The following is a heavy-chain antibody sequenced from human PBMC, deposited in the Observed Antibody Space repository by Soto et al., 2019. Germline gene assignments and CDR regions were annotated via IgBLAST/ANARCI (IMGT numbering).Heavy chain of an antibody. Sequence: QVPLVQSGAEVKKPGASVKVSCKASGYTFTSYAMHWVRQAPGQRLEWMGWINAGNGNTKYSQKFQGRVTITRDTSASTAYMELSSLRSEDTAVYYCARGITMVRGVSPSWFDPWGQGTLVTVSS. J-gene: IGHJ5*02. CDR1: GYTFTSYA. V-gene: IGHV1-3*01. CDR2: INAGNGNT. CDR3: ARGITMVRGVSPSWFDP. D-gene: IGHD3-10*01.